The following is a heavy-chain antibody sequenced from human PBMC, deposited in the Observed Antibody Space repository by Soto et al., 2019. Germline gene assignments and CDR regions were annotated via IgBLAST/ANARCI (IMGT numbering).Heavy chain of an antibody. Sequence: VQLVESGGGVVQPGTSLTLSCAASGFTFTAFVMHWVRQAPGKGLEWVALMSYDGINTYYADSVKGRFTISRDNSTNTLYLQMNSLRTEDTALYYCVKDIYFGSGSYWTEDCGGQGTLVTVSS. CDR1: GFTFTAFV. J-gene: IGHJ4*02. V-gene: IGHV3-30*18. CDR3: VKDIYFGSGSYWTEDC. D-gene: IGHD3-10*01. CDR2: MSYDGINT.